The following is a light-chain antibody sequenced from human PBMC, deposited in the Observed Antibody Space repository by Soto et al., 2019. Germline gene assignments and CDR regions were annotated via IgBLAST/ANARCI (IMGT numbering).Light chain of an antibody. J-gene: IGKJ1*01. CDR3: QQYESYWT. CDR1: QSISRW. CDR2: DAS. Sequence: DIQMTQSPSTLSASVGDRVTITCRASQSISRWLAWYQQKPGKVPRLLIYDASSLQSGVPSRFSGRGSGTEFTLSISSLQLDDFATYYCQQYESYWTFGQGTKVEIK. V-gene: IGKV1-5*01.